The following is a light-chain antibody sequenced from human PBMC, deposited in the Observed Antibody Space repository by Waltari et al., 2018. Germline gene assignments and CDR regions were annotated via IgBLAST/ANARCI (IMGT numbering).Light chain of an antibody. J-gene: IGKJ2*01. Sequence: DIVMTQSPDSLAVSLGERATINCKSSQSVLYSSNNKNYLAWYQQKPGQPPKLLIYWASTPESGVPDRFSGSGSGTDFTLTISSLQAEDVAVYYCQQYYSTPYTFGQGTKLEIK. CDR2: WAS. V-gene: IGKV4-1*01. CDR1: QSVLYSSNNKNY. CDR3: QQYYSTPYT.